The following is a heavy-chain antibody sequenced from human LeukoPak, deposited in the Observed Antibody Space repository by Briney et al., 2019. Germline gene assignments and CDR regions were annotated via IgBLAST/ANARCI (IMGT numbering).Heavy chain of an antibody. CDR1: GFTFSSYW. D-gene: IGHD6-13*01. CDR3: ARDVTVGGIAAAGSYYYCGMDV. CDR2: IKQDGREK. V-gene: IGHV3-7*01. Sequence: PGGSLRLSCAASGFTFSSYWMSWVRQAPGKGLEWVANIKQDGREKYYVDSVKGRFTISRDNAKNSLYLQMNSLRAEDTAVYYCARDVTVGGIAAAGSYYYCGMDVWGQGTTVTVSS. J-gene: IGHJ6*02.